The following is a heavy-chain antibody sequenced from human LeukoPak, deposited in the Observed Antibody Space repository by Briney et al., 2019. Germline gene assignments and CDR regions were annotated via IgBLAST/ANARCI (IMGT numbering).Heavy chain of an antibody. CDR1: RGSFSGY. J-gene: IGHJ3*02. Sequence: SETLSLTCAVYRGSFSGYWSWIRQPPGKGLEWIGEIHHSGSTNYNPSLKSRVTISVDTSKNQFSLNLSSVTAADTAVYYCGRAQNSGYAWAAFDIWGQGTMVTVSS. V-gene: IGHV4-34*01. D-gene: IGHD5-12*01. CDR2: IHHSGST. CDR3: GRAQNSGYAWAAFDI.